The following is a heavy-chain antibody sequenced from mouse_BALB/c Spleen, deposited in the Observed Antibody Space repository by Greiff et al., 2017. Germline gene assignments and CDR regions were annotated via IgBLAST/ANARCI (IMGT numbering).Heavy chain of an antibody. V-gene: IGHV3-2*02. D-gene: IGHD2-14*01. CDR2: ISYSGST. CDR1: GYSITSDYA. Sequence: VQLKESGPGLVKPSQSLSLTCTVTGYSITSDYAWNWIRQFPGNKLEWMGYISYSGSTSYNPSLTSRISITRDTSKNQFFLQLNSVTTEDTATYYCTRSGGYCGYFDVWGAGTTVTVSS. CDR3: TRSGGYCGYFDV. J-gene: IGHJ1*01.